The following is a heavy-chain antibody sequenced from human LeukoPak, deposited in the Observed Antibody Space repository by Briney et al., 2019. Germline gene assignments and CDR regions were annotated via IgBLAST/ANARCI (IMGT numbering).Heavy chain of an antibody. CDR3: ASLSDFWSGET. CDR2: IIPILGIA. D-gene: IGHD3-3*01. CDR1: GGSFRTYP. Sequence: ASVKVSCKASGGSFRTYPISWVRQAPGQGLEWMGRIIPILGIANYAQKFQGRVTITADKSTSTAYMELSSLRSEDTAVYYCASLSDFWSGETWGQGTLVTVSS. J-gene: IGHJ5*02. V-gene: IGHV1-69*02.